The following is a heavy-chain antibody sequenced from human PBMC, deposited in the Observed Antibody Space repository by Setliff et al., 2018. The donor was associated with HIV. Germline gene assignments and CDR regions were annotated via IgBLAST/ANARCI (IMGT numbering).Heavy chain of an antibody. D-gene: IGHD3-3*01. CDR2: IYFSGHT. V-gene: IGHV4-4*02. CDR3: ARRLQFLEFLHGVGGLDV. Sequence: PSETLSLTCAVSGGSISSSNWWSWVRQPPGKGLEWIGEIYFSGHTNYNPSLKSRLTMSVDTSKNQFSLKLSSATAADTAVYYCARRLQFLEFLHGVGGLDVWGQGTTVTVSS. CDR1: GGSISSSNW. J-gene: IGHJ6*02.